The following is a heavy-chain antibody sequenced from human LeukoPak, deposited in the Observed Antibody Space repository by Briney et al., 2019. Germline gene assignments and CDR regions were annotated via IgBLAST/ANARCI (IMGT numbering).Heavy chain of an antibody. CDR1: GFTFSSYA. V-gene: IGHV3-30-3*01. CDR2: ISYDGSNK. CDR3: ARGHGSSWPDY. D-gene: IGHD6-13*01. J-gene: IGHJ4*02. Sequence: QPGRSLRLSCAASGFTFSSYAMHWVRQAPGKGLEWVAVISYDGSNKYYADSVKGRFTISRDNSKNTLYLQMNSLRAEDTAVYYCARGHGSSWPDYWGQGTLVTVSS.